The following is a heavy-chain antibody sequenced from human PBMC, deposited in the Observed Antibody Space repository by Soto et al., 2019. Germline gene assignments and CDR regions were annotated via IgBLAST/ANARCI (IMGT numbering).Heavy chain of an antibody. D-gene: IGHD5-18*01. V-gene: IGHV3-13*01. CDR2: IGTGGAT. J-gene: IGHJ3*02. Sequence: EVQLVESGGGLVQPGGYLRLSCAASGFSFSSYDMNWVRQATGKGLEWVSAIGTGGATYYAGSVKGRFTISRENAKNSVYLQMNSLRVEDTAVYYCAIEKIEYSNGYDAFDIWGQGTMVTVSS. CDR1: GFSFSSYD. CDR3: AIEKIEYSNGYDAFDI.